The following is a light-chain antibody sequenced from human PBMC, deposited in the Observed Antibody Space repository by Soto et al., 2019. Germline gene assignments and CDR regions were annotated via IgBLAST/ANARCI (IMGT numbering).Light chain of an antibody. Sequence: IQLTQSPSFLSASVGDRVTITCWASQGISTYLAWYQQKLGKAPKLLIYDASTLQSGVPSRFSGSRSGTEFTLTISSLQPEDFATYYCQQLNGYLELTFGGGTKV. CDR3: QQLNGYLELT. CDR1: QGISTY. V-gene: IGKV1-9*01. CDR2: DAS. J-gene: IGKJ4*01.